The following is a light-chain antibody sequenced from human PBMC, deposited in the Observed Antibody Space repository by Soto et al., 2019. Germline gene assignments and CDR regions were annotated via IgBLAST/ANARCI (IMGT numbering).Light chain of an antibody. Sequence: QSVLARPPSGSGAAGQSVTISCTGSSSNIGAGYDVHWYQHVPGTAPRLLIFGNSNRPSGVPDRFSGSKSGPSAFLAITGLQAEDEADYYCQSYDNSLSGSAVFGTGPKVTVL. V-gene: IGLV1-40*01. CDR1: SSNIGAGYD. CDR2: GNS. CDR3: QSYDNSLSGSAV. J-gene: IGLJ1*01.